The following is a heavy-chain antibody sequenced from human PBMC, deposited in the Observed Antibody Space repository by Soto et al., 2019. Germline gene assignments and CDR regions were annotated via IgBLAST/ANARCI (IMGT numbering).Heavy chain of an antibody. Sequence: LRLSCAASGFTFSSYGMHWVRQAPGKGLEWVAVISYDGSNKYYADSAKGRFTISRDNSKNTLYLQMNSLRAEDTAVYYCAKDFLRFLVWLLSTKCYYYYGMDDWGQGTTVTVSS. CDR2: ISYDGSNK. CDR1: GFTFSSYG. J-gene: IGHJ6*02. D-gene: IGHD3-3*01. CDR3: AKDFLRFLVWLLSTKCYYYYGMDD. V-gene: IGHV3-30*18.